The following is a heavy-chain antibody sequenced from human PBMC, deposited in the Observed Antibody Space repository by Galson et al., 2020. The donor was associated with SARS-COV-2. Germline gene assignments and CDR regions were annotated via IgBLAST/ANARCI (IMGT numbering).Heavy chain of an antibody. CDR2: ISYDGSNK. D-gene: IGHD1-26*01. J-gene: IGHJ4*02. Sequence: GESLKISCAASGFTFSSYAMHWVRQAPGKGLEWVAVISYDGSNKYYADSVKGRFTISRDNSKNTLYLQMNSLRAEDTAVYYCARLNSGSYYGYFDYWGQGTLVTVSS. V-gene: IGHV3-30*04. CDR1: GFTFSSYA. CDR3: ARLNSGSYYGYFDY.